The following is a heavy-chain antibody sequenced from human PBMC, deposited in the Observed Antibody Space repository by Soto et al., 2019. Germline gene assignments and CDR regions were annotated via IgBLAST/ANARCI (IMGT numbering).Heavy chain of an antibody. CDR1: GFTFSSYA. D-gene: IGHD3-22*01. CDR2: ISGSGGST. CDR3: AKDFVWDYDSSGYYSLHPLFDY. Sequence: PGGSLRLSCAASGFTFSSYAMSWVRQAPGKGLEWVSAISGSGGSTYYADSVKGRFTISRDNSKNTLYLQMNSLRAEDTAVYYCAKDFVWDYDSSGYYSLHPLFDYWGQGTLVTVSS. J-gene: IGHJ4*02. V-gene: IGHV3-23*01.